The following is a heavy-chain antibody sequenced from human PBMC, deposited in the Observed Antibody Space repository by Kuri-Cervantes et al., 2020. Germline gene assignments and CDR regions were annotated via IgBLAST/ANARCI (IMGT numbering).Heavy chain of an antibody. CDR2: TYHSGST. Sequence: SETLSLTCTVSGHSISSGYYWGWIRQPPGKGLEWIGSTYHSGSTYYNPSLKSRVTISVDTSKNQFSLKLSSVTAADTAVYYCARDFFLVNSSGPRWGQGTLVTVSS. V-gene: IGHV4-38-2*02. CDR3: ARDFFLVNSSGPR. J-gene: IGHJ4*02. CDR1: GHSISSGYY. D-gene: IGHD3-22*01.